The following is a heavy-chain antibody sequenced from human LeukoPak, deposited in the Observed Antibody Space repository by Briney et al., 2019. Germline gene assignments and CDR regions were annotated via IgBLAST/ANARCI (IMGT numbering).Heavy chain of an antibody. CDR3: ARGKAFDMDV. CDR2: ISSSSSTI. V-gene: IGHV3-48*01. D-gene: IGHD3-10*01. J-gene: IGHJ6*03. CDR1: GFTFSSYS. Sequence: GGSLRLSCAASGFTFSSYSMNWVRQAPGKGLEWVSYISSSSSTIYYADSVKGRFTISRGNAKNSLYLQMNSLRAEDTAVYYCARGKAFDMDVWGKGTTVTVSS.